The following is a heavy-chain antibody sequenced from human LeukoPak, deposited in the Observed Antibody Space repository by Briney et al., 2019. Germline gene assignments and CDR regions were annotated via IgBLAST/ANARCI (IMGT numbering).Heavy chain of an antibody. Sequence: GASVKISCKASGYTFTSSGFSWGRQAPGQGLEWMGWINAYNGNTNYAQKLQGRVTMTTDTSTSTAYMELRSLRFDDTAVYYCARRQGTTLSFDYWGQGTLVTVSS. J-gene: IGHJ4*02. CDR1: GYTFTSSG. CDR2: INAYNGNT. CDR3: ARRQGTTLSFDY. V-gene: IGHV1-18*01. D-gene: IGHD1-1*01.